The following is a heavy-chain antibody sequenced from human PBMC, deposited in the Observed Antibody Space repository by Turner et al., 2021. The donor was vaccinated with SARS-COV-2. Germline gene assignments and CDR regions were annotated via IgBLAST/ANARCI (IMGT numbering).Heavy chain of an antibody. J-gene: IGHJ2*01. CDR1: GDSTQSYY. Sequence: QAQLQESGPGLERPSETLSLTCSVSGDSTQSYYWAWIRQPPGKGPEGIGDIYSSGSPNYQPHLKSRVTIRTETSKKQVILRLTSITAADTAMYFIARGGKDNQINANWYFEHWGRGIMVTVSS. V-gene: IGHV4-59*01. CDR3: ARGGKDNQINANWYFEH. CDR2: IYSSGSP. D-gene: IGHD1-1*01.